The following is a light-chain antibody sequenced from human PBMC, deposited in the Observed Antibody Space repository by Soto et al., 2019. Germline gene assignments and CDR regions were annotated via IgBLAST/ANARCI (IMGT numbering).Light chain of an antibody. CDR3: SSYTSSSTLV. CDR2: EVT. Sequence: QSALTQPASVSGSPGQSITISCIGTSSDVGGYNYVSWFQQHPGKAPKLMIYEVTNRPSGVSNRFSGSKSGNTASLTISGLQADDDTDYYCSSYTSSSTLVFGGGTKLTVL. J-gene: IGLJ3*02. V-gene: IGLV2-14*01. CDR1: SSDVGGYNY.